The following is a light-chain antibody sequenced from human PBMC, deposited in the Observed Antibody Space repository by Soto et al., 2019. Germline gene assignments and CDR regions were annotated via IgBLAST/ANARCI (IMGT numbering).Light chain of an antibody. J-gene: IGKJ5*01. CDR1: LGVSRW. Sequence: DIQMTQSPSFVSASVGDRVTITCRESLGVSRWLAWYQQRPGKAPELLIYGASSLQSGVPSRFSGSGSGTDFTLTISSLQPEDFATYYCQQANSFPLTFGQGTRLEIK. CDR2: GAS. CDR3: QQANSFPLT. V-gene: IGKV1-12*01.